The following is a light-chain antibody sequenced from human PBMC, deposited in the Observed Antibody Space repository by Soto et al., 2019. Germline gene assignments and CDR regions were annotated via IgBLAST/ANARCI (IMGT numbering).Light chain of an antibody. CDR3: CSYAGGPYV. Sequence: QSALTQPRSVSGSPGQSVAISCTGTSCDVGGYNYVSWYQQHPGKAPKLMIYDVSKRPSGVPDRFSGSKSGNTASLTISGLQAEDDDDYYCCSYAGGPYVFGTGTKVTVL. CDR2: DVS. V-gene: IGLV2-11*01. J-gene: IGLJ1*01. CDR1: SCDVGGYNY.